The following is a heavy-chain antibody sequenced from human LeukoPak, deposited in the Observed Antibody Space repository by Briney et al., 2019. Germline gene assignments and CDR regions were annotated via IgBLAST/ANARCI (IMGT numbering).Heavy chain of an antibody. CDR3: ARLAATPVWGWFDP. V-gene: IGHV1-69*13. Sequence: GASVKVSCKASGGTFSSYAISWVRQAPGQGLEWMGGIIPIFGTANYAQKFQGRVTITADESTSTAYMELSSLRSEDTAVYYCARLAATPVWGWFDPWGQGTLVTVSS. D-gene: IGHD3-16*01. CDR2: IIPIFGTA. J-gene: IGHJ5*02. CDR1: GGTFSSYA.